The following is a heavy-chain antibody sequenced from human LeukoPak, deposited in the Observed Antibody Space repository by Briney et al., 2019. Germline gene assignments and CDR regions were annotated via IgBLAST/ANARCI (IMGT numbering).Heavy chain of an antibody. V-gene: IGHV4-34*01. J-gene: IGHJ6*02. Sequence: PSETLSLTCAVYGGSFSGYYWSWIRQPPGKGLEWIGEINHSGSTNYNPSLKSRVTISVDTSKNQFPLKLSSVTAADTAVYYCASPTTVYYYGMDVWGQGTTVTVSS. CDR2: INHSGST. CDR3: ASPTTVYYYGMDV. CDR1: GGSFSGYY. D-gene: IGHD4-11*01.